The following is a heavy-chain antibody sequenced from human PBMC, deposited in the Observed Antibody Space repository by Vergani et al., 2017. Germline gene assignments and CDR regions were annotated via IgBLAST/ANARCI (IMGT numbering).Heavy chain of an antibody. CDR1: GFRFREHG. D-gene: IGHD6-19*01. CDR3: AKVGRSEVAGTFGAFDI. V-gene: IGHV3-23*01. Sequence: EVQLLESGGGSVQPGESLRLSCVASGFRFREHGMNWVRQAPGKGLEWVSGISGHDHRTLYADSVKGRFTISRDNSKNTLFLHMNSLRPEDTAVYYCAKVGRSEVAGTFGAFDIWGQGTMVTVSS. J-gene: IGHJ3*02. CDR2: ISGHDHRT.